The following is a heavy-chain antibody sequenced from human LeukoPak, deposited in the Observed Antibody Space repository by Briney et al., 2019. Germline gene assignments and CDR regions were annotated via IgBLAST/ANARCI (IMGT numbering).Heavy chain of an antibody. J-gene: IGHJ5*02. CDR2: IYHSGST. CDR1: GGSISSGGYY. V-gene: IGHV4-30-2*01. Sequence: SETLSLTCTVSGGSISSGGYYWSWIRQPPGKGLEWIGYIYHSGSTYYNPSLKSRVTISVDRSKNQFSLKLSSVTAADTAVYYCALAGGSSNFSDWFDPWGQGTLVTVSS. CDR3: ALAGGSSNFSDWFDP. D-gene: IGHD6-13*01.